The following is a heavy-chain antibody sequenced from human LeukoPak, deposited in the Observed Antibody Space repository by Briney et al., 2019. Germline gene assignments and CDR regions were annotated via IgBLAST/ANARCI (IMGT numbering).Heavy chain of an antibody. V-gene: IGHV3-7*01. CDR3: VGPEYYGSGSRLFDY. CDR2: IKQDGSEK. Sequence: GGSLRLSCAASGFTFSSYGMHWVRQAPGKGLEWVANIKQDGSEKYYVDSVKGRFTISRDNAKNSLYLQMNSLRAEDTAVYYCVGPEYYGSGSRLFDYWGQGTLVTVSS. J-gene: IGHJ4*02. D-gene: IGHD3-10*01. CDR1: GFTFSSYG.